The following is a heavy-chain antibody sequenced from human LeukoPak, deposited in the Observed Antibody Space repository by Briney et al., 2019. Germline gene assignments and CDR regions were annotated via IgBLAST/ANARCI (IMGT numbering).Heavy chain of an antibody. CDR1: GFTVSSNY. V-gene: IGHV3-7*01. CDR2: IKQDGSEK. J-gene: IGHJ3*02. CDR3: ARASVTREYCSSTSCYTHDAFDI. Sequence: GGSLRLSCAASGFTVSSNYMSWVRQAPGKGLEWVANIKQDGSEKYYVDSVKGRFTISRDNAKNSLYLQMNSLTVEDTAVYYCARASVTREYCSSTSCYTHDAFDIWGQGTMVTVSS. D-gene: IGHD2-2*02.